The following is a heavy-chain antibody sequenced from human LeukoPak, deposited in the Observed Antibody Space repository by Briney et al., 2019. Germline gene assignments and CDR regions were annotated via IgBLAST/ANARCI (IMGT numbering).Heavy chain of an antibody. V-gene: IGHV1-18*01. Sequence: ASVKVSCKAPGYTFTSYGIIWVRQAPGQGLEWMGGIRTYDDNANYAERLQGRVTMTIDTSTSTAYMELRSLRSDDTAVYYCARDRRLRFLEWSSIGYFQHWGQGTLVTVSS. CDR2: IRTYDDNA. J-gene: IGHJ1*01. CDR3: ARDRRLRFLEWSSIGYFQH. CDR1: GYTFTSYG. D-gene: IGHD3-3*01.